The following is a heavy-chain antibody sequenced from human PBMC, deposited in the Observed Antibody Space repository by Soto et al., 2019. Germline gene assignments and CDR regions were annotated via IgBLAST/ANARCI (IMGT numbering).Heavy chain of an antibody. CDR2: IFYSGST. CDR3: ATQNADSYRRAFDI. J-gene: IGHJ3*02. CDR1: GFTFSSYA. Sequence: PGGSLRLSCAASGFTFSSYAMSWVRQAPGKGLEWIGVIFYSGSTFYNPSLKSRVTISVDTSKNHFSLTLSSVTAADTAMYYCATQNADSYRRAFDIWGQGTMVTVSS. D-gene: IGHD3-16*02. V-gene: IGHV4-59*05.